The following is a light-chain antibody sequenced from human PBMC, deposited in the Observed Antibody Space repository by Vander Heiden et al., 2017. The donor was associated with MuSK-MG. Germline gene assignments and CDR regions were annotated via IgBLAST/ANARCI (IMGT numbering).Light chain of an antibody. CDR1: RSNIGAGYD. CDR3: QSYDSSLSGSRV. J-gene: IGLJ3*02. CDR2: GNS. V-gene: IGLV1-40*01. Sequence: QSVLTQPPSVSGAPGQRVTITCTGIRSNIGAGYDVHWYQQLPGTAPKLLIYGNSNRPSGVPDRFSGSKSGTSASLAITGLQAEDEADYYCQSYDSSLSGSRVFGGGTKLTVL.